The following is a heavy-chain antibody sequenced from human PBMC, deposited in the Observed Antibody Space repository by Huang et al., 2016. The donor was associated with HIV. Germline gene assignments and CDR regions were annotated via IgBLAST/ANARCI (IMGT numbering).Heavy chain of an antibody. CDR1: GGSIRSSDSH. V-gene: IGHV4-39*01. Sequence: QLLLQESGPGLVKPSEALALTCAVSGGSIRSSDSHWGWIRQPPGKGLEWIGSSCEKGSTHYSPSLKSRVTIALDTSKNLFFLNLTSMTAADTAVYYCARHREGPVAYYSGWGSHLNYMDVWGRGRTVVVSS. J-gene: IGHJ6*03. D-gene: IGHD3-10*01. CDR2: SCEKGST. CDR3: ARHREGPVAYYSGWGSHLNYMDV.